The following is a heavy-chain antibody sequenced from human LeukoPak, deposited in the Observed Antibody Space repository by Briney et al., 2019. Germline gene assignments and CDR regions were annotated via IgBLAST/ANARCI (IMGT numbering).Heavy chain of an antibody. CDR2: IYYGGST. J-gene: IGHJ6*03. V-gene: IGHV4-39*07. Sequence: PSETLSLTCTVSGGSISSSSYYWGWIRQPPGKGLEWIGSIYYGGSTYYNPSLKSRVTISVDTSKNQFSLKLSSVTAADTAVYYCASLYPSAHSSKTYYYYYMDVWGKGTTVTVSS. CDR1: GGSISSSSYY. CDR3: ASLYPSAHSSKTYYYYYMDV. D-gene: IGHD6-19*01.